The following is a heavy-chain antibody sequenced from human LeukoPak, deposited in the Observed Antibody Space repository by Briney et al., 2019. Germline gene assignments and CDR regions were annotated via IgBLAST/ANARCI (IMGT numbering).Heavy chain of an antibody. CDR2: MKGDGSEI. CDR3: ARDTYYYNSSAFYHYYYGMDV. J-gene: IGHJ6*02. V-gene: IGHV3-7*01. D-gene: IGHD3-22*01. CDR1: GFVFSTYW. Sequence: GGSLRLSCAASGFVFSTYWMTWVRQAPGKGLEWVANMKGDGSEIHYVESVKGRFTISRDNAKNTLYLQMNSLRAEDTAVYYCARDTYYYNSSAFYHYYYGMDVWGQGTTVTVSS.